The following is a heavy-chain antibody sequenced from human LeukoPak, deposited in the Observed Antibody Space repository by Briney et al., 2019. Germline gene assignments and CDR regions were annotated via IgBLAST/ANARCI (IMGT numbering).Heavy chain of an antibody. CDR1: GYTFTSYD. V-gene: IGHV1-8*01. J-gene: IGHJ4*02. CDR3: ARGWGGYYYDSSGYYYADY. D-gene: IGHD3-22*01. Sequence: VASVKVSFEASGYTFTSYDINWVRQATGQGLEWMGWMNPNSGNTGYAQKFQGRVTMTRNTSISTAYMELSSLRSEDTAVYYCARGWGGYYYDSSGYYYADYWGQGTLVTVSS. CDR2: MNPNSGNT.